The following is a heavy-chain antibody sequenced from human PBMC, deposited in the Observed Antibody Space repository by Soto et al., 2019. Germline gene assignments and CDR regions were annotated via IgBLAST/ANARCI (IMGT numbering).Heavy chain of an antibody. Sequence: QPGGSLRLSCTASGLTFSTFAMSWVRQSPGKGLEWVSIISGNGGATFYADSVKGRFTISRDNSKKTLYLQMNGLRAEDTAVYYCAPRLTIFGIVKLSTWFDPWGQGTLVTVSS. CDR2: ISGNGGAT. CDR3: APRLTIFGIVKLSTWFDP. V-gene: IGHV3-23*01. D-gene: IGHD3-3*01. CDR1: GLTFSTFA. J-gene: IGHJ5*02.